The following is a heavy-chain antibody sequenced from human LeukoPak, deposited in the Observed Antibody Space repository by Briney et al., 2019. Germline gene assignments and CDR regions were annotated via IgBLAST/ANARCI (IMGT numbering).Heavy chain of an antibody. Sequence: SETLSLTCNVSGVSIDSGDHYWSWIRLHPGTGLEWIGSIYYSGTTYYNPSLKSRHVISKDTSKNHISLALTSVTAADTAVYYCARVRYFDWLGADYFDFWGQGTLVTVSS. J-gene: IGHJ4*02. CDR1: GVSIDSGDHY. CDR3: ARVRYFDWLGADYFDF. V-gene: IGHV4-31*03. D-gene: IGHD3-9*01. CDR2: IYYSGTT.